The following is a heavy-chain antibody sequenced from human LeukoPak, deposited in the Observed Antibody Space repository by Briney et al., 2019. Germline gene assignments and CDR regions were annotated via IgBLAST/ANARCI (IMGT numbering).Heavy chain of an antibody. J-gene: IGHJ4*02. CDR2: IYYSGST. D-gene: IGHD6-13*01. CDR3: ARDSSSWYGFY. V-gene: IGHV4-30-4*08. CDR1: GGSISSGDYY. Sequence: PSETLSLTCTVSGGSISSGDYYWRWIRQPPGKGLEWIGYIYYSGSTYYNPSLKSRVTISVDTSKNQFSLKLSSVTAADTAVYYCARDSSSWYGFYWGQGTLVTVSS.